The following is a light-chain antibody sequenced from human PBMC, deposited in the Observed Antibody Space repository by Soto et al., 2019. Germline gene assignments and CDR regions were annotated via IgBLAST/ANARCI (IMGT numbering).Light chain of an antibody. CDR3: QQYDNLPLF. J-gene: IGKJ3*01. V-gene: IGKV1-33*01. CDR2: DAS. Sequence: DIQMTQSPSSLSASVGDRVTITCQASQDISNYLNWYQQKPGKAPKLLIYDASNLETGVPSRFSGSGSGTDFTFTISSLQPADIATYYCQQYDNLPLFFGPGTKVDIK. CDR1: QDISNY.